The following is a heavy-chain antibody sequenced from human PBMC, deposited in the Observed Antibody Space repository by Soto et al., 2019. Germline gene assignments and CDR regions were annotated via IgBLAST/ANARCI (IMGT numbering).Heavy chain of an antibody. CDR2: ISYDGSNK. CDR1: GFTFSSYG. D-gene: IGHD3-9*01. Sequence: GGSLRLSCAASGFTFSSYGMHWVRQAPGKGLEWVAVISYDGSNKYYADSVKGRFTISRDNSKNTLYLQMNSLRAEDTAVYYCARDAGDLLRYFDWSYYYYMDVWGKGTTVTVSS. V-gene: IGHV3-30*03. J-gene: IGHJ6*03. CDR3: ARDAGDLLRYFDWSYYYYMDV.